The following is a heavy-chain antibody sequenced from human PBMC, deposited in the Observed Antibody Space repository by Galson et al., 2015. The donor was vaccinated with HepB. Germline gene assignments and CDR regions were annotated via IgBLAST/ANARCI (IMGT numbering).Heavy chain of an antibody. J-gene: IGHJ6*02. D-gene: IGHD6-19*01. Sequence: MSWVRQAPGKGLEWVSAISGSGGSTYYADSVKGRFTISRDNSKNTLYLQMNSLRAEDTAVYYCAKALGEWLGPRYYYYGMDVWGQGTTVTVSS. CDR3: AKALGEWLGPRYYYYGMDV. V-gene: IGHV3-23*01. CDR2: ISGSGGST.